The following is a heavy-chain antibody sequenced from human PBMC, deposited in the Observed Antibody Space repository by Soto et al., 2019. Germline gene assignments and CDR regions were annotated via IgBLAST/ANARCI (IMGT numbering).Heavy chain of an antibody. CDR2: IWYDGSNQ. V-gene: IGHV3-33*01. CDR1: GFAFSSYG. CDR3: TRSPPGVAGRYYFDF. D-gene: IGHD6-6*01. Sequence: QVQLVESGGGVVQPGRSLRLSCAASGFAFSSYGMHWVRQTPGKGLEWVALIWYDGSNQYYADSVKGRFTISRDNSKNTLYLQMHSLRAEDPAVYFCTRSPPGVAGRYYFDFWGQGTLVTVSS. J-gene: IGHJ4*02.